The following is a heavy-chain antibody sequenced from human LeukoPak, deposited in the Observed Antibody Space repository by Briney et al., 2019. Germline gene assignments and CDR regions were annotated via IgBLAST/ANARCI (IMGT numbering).Heavy chain of an antibody. J-gene: IGHJ4*02. V-gene: IGHV3-23*01. CDR1: GFIFSNNA. D-gene: IGHD6-13*01. CDR3: ARSTAASASDY. CDR2: ITASGDRT. Sequence: GGSLRLSCAAAGFIFSNNAMTRVRQAPGKGLEWVSSITASGDRTFNADSVKGRFTISRDNSKNTLYLLMNSLRAEDTALYYCARSTAASASDYWGQGTLVTVSS.